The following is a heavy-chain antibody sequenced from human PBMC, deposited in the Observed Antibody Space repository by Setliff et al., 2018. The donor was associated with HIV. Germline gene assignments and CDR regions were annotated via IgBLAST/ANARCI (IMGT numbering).Heavy chain of an antibody. CDR1: GGSFSGYY. J-gene: IGHJ6*02. Sequence: SETLSLTCAVYGGSFSGYYWSWIGQPPGKGLEWIGEIIHTGSTNYNPSLKSRVTISVDTSKNQFSRRLSSVTSADTAVYYCARGRSCSSSSCYLVYYYYYGMDVWGHGSTVTGSS. V-gene: IGHV4-34*01. CDR3: ARGRSCSSSSCYLVYYYYYGMDV. D-gene: IGHD2-2*01. CDR2: IIHTGST.